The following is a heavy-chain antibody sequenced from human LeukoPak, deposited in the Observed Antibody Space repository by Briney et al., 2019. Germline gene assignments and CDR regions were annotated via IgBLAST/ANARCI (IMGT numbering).Heavy chain of an antibody. D-gene: IGHD6-19*01. CDR1: GGSISSYY. Sequence: SETLSLTCTVSGGSISSYYWSWIRQPPGKGLEWVGYIYYSGSTNYNLSLKRRVTISVDSSKNPSSLKLSSVTAADTAVYYCARRAGYSSGWYNDYWGQGTLVTVSS. CDR3: ARRAGYSSGWYNDY. CDR2: IYYSGST. J-gene: IGHJ4*02. V-gene: IGHV4-59*01.